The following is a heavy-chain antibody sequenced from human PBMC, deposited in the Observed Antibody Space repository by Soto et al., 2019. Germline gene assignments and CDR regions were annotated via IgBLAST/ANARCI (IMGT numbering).Heavy chain of an antibody. CDR1: GFTFEDHG. Sequence: GGSLRLSWAASGFTFEDHGMSWVRQAPGKGLEWVSAISGSGGSTYYADSVKGRFTISRNNSKNTLYLQMNSLRAEDTAVYYCAKGHDDILTGTDYWGQGTLVTVSS. J-gene: IGHJ4*02. V-gene: IGHV3-23*01. CDR2: ISGSGGST. CDR3: AKGHDDILTGTDY. D-gene: IGHD3-9*01.